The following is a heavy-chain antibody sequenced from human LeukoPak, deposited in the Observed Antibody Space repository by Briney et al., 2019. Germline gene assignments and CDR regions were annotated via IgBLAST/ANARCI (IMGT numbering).Heavy chain of an antibody. CDR2: IWYDGSNK. V-gene: IGHV3-33*08. CDR1: GFTFSSYA. D-gene: IGHD4-23*01. Sequence: GGSLRLSCAASGFTFSSYAMSWVRQAPGKGLEWVAVIWYDGSNKYYADSVKGRFTISRDNSKNTLYLQMNSLRAEDTAVYYCARDPTTVVTWYYFDYWGQGTLVTVSS. J-gene: IGHJ4*02. CDR3: ARDPTTVVTWYYFDY.